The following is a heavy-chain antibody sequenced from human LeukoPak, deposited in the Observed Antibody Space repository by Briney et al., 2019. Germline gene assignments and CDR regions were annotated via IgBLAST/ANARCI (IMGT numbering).Heavy chain of an antibody. CDR1: GYTLTGYY. D-gene: IGHD5-12*01. J-gene: IGHJ4*02. V-gene: IGHV1-2*02. Sequence: ASVKVSCKASGYTLTGYYMHWVRQAPGQGLEWMGWINPNSGGTNYAQKFQGRVTMTRDTSTSTAYMGLSRLRSDDTAVYYCARDGGGYEGDYWDQGTLVTVSS. CDR2: INPNSGGT. CDR3: ARDGGGYEGDY.